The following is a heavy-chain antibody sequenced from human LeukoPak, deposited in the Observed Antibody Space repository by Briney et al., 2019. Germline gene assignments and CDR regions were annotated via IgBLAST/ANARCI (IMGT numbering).Heavy chain of an antibody. Sequence: PGGSLRLSCAASGFTFSSYGMHWVRQAPGKGLEWVAVIWYDGSKKDYADSVKGRFTISRDNSKNTLYLQMNSLRAEDTAVYYCARDSGGPVVWGQGTLVTVSS. CDR1: GFTFSSYG. J-gene: IGHJ4*02. V-gene: IGHV3-33*01. CDR3: ARDSGGPVV. D-gene: IGHD2-15*01. CDR2: IWYDGSKK.